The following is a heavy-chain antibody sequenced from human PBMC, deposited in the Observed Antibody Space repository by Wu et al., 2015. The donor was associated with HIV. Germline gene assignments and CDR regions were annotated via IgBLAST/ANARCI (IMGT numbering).Heavy chain of an antibody. CDR3: ARDSWEVGATPVGY. V-gene: IGHV1-2*02. J-gene: IGHJ4*02. D-gene: IGHD1-26*01. Sequence: QVQLEQSGAEVKTPGASVKVSCKASGYTFTGHYIHWVRQAPGQGLEWMGYVNSNDGGTKSSQKFQGRVTMTRDTSISTAYMELSRLRSDDTAVYYCARDSWEVGATPVGYWGQGTLVTVSS. CDR1: GYTFTGHY. CDR2: VNSNDGGT.